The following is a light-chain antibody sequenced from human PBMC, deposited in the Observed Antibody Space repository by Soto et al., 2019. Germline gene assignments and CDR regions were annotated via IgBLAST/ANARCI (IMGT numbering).Light chain of an antibody. CDR3: QQYYSPPRT. J-gene: IGKJ1*01. CDR1: QSVLYSSNNKNY. V-gene: IGKV4-1*01. CDR2: WAS. Sequence: DIVMTQSPDSLAVSLGERATINCKSSQSVLYSSNNKNYLAWYQQKPGQPPKLLIYWASTRESGVPDRFSGSGSGTDFTLTISSLQAEDGAVYYCQQYYSPPRTFDQGTKVEIK.